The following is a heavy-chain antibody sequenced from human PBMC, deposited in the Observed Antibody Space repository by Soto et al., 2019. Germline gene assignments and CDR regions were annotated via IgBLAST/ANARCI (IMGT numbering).Heavy chain of an antibody. CDR2: ISYDGDNQ. J-gene: IGHJ5*02. D-gene: IGHD3-22*01. V-gene: IGHV3-30*18. Sequence: GGSLRLPCAASGFTFSSYGMHWVRQDPGKWLEWVAVISYDGDNQYYVDSVKGRFTISRDNSKNTLYLQMNSLRAEDTAVYYCAKGPMIVVDHWGHWFDPWGQGTLVTVSS. CDR3: AKGPMIVVDHWGHWFDP. CDR1: GFTFSSYG.